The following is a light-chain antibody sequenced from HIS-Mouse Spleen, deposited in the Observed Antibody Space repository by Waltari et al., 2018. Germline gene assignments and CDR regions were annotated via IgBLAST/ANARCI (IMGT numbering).Light chain of an antibody. CDR2: EGS. CDR1: SRDVGSYNL. J-gene: IGLJ3*02. V-gene: IGLV2-23*01. Sequence: QSALTQPASVSGSPGQSITISCPGTSRDVGSYNLVPWYQQHPGKAPKLMIYEGSKRPSGVSNRFSGSKSGNTASLTISGLQAEDEADYYCCSYAGSSTYWVFGGGTKLTVL. CDR3: CSYAGSSTYWV.